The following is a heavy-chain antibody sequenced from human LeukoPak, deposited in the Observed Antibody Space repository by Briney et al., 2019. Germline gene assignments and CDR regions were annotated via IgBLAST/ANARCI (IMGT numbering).Heavy chain of an antibody. CDR2: FFHSGNT. CDR3: ARGYYGYYSSSRKNAHPSRNWFDP. J-gene: IGHJ5*02. V-gene: IGHV4-38-2*02. CDR1: GYSISSGYY. D-gene: IGHD6-13*01. Sequence: SETLSLTCTVSGYSISSGYYWGWIRQPPGKGLEWSGSFFHSGNTYYKPSLKSRVTISIDTSKNQFSLKLSSVTAADTAVYYCARGYYGYYSSSRKNAHPSRNWFDPWGQGTLVTVSS.